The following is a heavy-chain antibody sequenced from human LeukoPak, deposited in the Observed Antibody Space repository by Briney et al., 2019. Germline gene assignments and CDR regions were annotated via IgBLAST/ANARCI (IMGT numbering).Heavy chain of an antibody. CDR2: ISYDGSDK. Sequence: GGSLRLSCAASGFTFTTYGMHWVRQAPGKGLEWVALISYDGSDKYYVNSVKGRFTISRDNAKNSLYLQMNSLGAADTAVYYCARDPRYPYQYQSDDGGFSLDYWGQGTLVTVSS. CDR3: ARDPRYPYQYQSDDGGFSLDY. CDR1: GFTFTTYG. D-gene: IGHD2-15*01. V-gene: IGHV3-30*03. J-gene: IGHJ4*02.